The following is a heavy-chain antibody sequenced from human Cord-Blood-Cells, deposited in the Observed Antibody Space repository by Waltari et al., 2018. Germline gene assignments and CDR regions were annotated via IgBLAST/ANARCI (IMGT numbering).Heavy chain of an antibody. D-gene: IGHD3-3*01. CDR1: GYTFTSYA. Sequence: QVQLVQSGAEVKKPGASVKVSCKASGYTFTSYAMHWVRQAPGQRLEWMGWINAGNGNTKYSQKFQGRVTITRDTSASTAYMELSSLRSEDTAVYYCARDLPPNDFWSGQWEINYYYYGMDVWGQGTTVTVSS. CDR3: ARDLPPNDFWSGQWEINYYYYGMDV. CDR2: INAGNGNT. V-gene: IGHV1-3*01. J-gene: IGHJ6*02.